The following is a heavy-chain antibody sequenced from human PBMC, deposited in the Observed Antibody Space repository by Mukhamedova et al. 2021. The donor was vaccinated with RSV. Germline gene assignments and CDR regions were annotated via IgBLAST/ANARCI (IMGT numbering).Heavy chain of an antibody. CDR2: IYSGGST. D-gene: IGHD2-15*01. V-gene: IGHV3-53*01. Sequence: SNYMSWVRQAPGKGLEWVSVIYSGGSTYYADSVKGRFTISRDNSKNTLYLQMNSLRAEDTAVYYCARKGRTLNWRQGTLVTVSS. CDR1: SNY. J-gene: IGHJ4*02. CDR3: ARKGRTLN.